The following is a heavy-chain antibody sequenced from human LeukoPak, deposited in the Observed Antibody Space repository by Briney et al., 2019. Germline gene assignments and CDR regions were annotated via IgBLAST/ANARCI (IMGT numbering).Heavy chain of an antibody. CDR1: GGSISSYY. CDR3: ARRGIQLWLRNWFDP. V-gene: IGHV4-59*12. J-gene: IGHJ5*02. Sequence: SETLSLTCTVSGGSISSYYWSWFRQPPGKGLEWIGYISYSGSTSYYPSLKGRVTISVDTSKNQFSLKLTSVTAADTAVYYCARRGIQLWLRNWFDPWGQGTLVTVSS. D-gene: IGHD5-18*01. CDR2: ISYSGST.